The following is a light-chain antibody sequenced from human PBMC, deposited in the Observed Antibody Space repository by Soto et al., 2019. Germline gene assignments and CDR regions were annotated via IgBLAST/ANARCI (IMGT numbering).Light chain of an antibody. CDR2: DAS. J-gene: IGKJ5*01. Sequence: EIVLTQSPATLSLSPGERATLSCRASQTVRNYLAWYQQKPGQAPRLLIYDASNRATGIPARFSGSGSGTDFTLTISSLEPEDSAVYYCQQRSNWPPITFGQGTRLEIK. CDR1: QTVRNY. V-gene: IGKV3-11*01. CDR3: QQRSNWPPIT.